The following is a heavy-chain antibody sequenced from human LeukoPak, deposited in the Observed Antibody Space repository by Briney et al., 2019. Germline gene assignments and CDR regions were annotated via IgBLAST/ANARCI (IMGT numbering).Heavy chain of an antibody. Sequence: GRSLRLSCAASGFTFSSYGMHWVRQAPGKGLEWVAVIWYDGSNKYYADSVKGRFTISRDNSKNTLYLQMNSLRAEDTAVYYCAREDRYSSGWYNYDYWGQGTLVTVSS. CDR3: AREDRYSSGWYNYDY. J-gene: IGHJ4*02. CDR2: IWYDGSNK. D-gene: IGHD6-19*01. CDR1: GFTFSSYG. V-gene: IGHV3-33*01.